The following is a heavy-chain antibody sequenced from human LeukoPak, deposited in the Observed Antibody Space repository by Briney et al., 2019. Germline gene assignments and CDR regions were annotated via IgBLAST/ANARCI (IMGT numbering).Heavy chain of an antibody. CDR1: GYTFTGYY. D-gene: IGHD3-3*01. CDR2: INPNSGGT. Sequence: GASVKVSCKASGYTFTGYYMRWVRQAPGQGLEWMGWINPNSGGTNYAQKFQGRVTMTRDTSISTAYMELSRLRSDDTAVYYCARDFWSGSAHFDYWGQGTLVTVSS. CDR3: ARDFWSGSAHFDY. J-gene: IGHJ4*02. V-gene: IGHV1-2*02.